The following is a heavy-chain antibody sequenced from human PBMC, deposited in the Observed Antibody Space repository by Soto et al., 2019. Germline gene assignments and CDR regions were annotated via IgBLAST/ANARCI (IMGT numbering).Heavy chain of an antibody. D-gene: IGHD2-15*01. CDR2: IYPGDSDT. Sequence: PGESLKISCKGSGYSFTSYWIGWVRQMPGKGLEWMGSIYPGDSDTRYSPSFQCQVTISADKSISTAYMQGSSLKASDNAMYYCARLVEMDKRRDLGFDYWGQGTLVTVSS. CDR1: GYSFTSYW. V-gene: IGHV5-51*01. J-gene: IGHJ4*02. CDR3: ARLVEMDKRRDLGFDY.